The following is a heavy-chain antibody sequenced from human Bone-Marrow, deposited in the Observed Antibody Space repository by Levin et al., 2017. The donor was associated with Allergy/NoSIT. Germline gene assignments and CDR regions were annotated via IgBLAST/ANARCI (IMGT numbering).Heavy chain of an antibody. D-gene: IGHD2-15*01. CDR3: ARSPSPHDLVVEVPATAFDY. CDR1: GGSISSSSYY. CDR2: IYFSGST. Sequence: PSETLSLICTVSGGSISSSSYYWGWVRQPPGKGLEWIGNIYFSGSTYYNPSFRSRVTISVDTSQNQFSLKLNSVTAADTSIYYCARSPSPHDLVVEVPATAFDYWGQGTLVAVSS. J-gene: IGHJ4*02. V-gene: IGHV4-39*01.